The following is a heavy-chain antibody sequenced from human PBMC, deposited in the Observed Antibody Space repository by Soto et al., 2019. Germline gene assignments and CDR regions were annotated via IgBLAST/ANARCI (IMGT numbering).Heavy chain of an antibody. CDR1: GGTFSSYA. V-gene: IGHV1-69*13. Sequence: ASVKVSCKASGGTFSSYAISWVRQAPGQGLEWMGGIIPIFGTANYAQKLQGRVPITADESTCTAYMELSSLRSEDTAVYYCARGSMVRGVIHSTSYYYYGMDVWGQGTTVTVSS. J-gene: IGHJ6*02. CDR2: IIPIFGTA. D-gene: IGHD3-10*01. CDR3: ARGSMVRGVIHSTSYYYYGMDV.